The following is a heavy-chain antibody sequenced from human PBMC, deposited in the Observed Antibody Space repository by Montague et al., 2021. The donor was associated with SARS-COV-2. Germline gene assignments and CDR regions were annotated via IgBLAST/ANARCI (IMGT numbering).Heavy chain of an antibody. Sequence: SETLSLTCTVSGGSISSSSYYWGWIRQPPGKGLEWIGSIYYSGSTYYNPSLKSRVTISVDTSKNQFSLKLSSVTAAGTAVYYCARGARQGYGFRLGSFDSWGQGTLVTVSS. D-gene: IGHD3-10*01. CDR3: ARGARQGYGFRLGSFDS. CDR2: IYYSGST. J-gene: IGHJ4*02. V-gene: IGHV4-39*01. CDR1: GGSISSSSYY.